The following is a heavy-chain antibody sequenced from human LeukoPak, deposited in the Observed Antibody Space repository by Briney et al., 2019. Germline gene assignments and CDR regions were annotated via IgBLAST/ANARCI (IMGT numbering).Heavy chain of an antibody. CDR3: TTDKSR. Sequence: PGGSLRPSCAASGFIFTNAWMSWVRQAPGKGLEWVGRIKSKTDGGTTDYAASVKGRFTISREDLKNTVYLQMNSLKTEDTAVYYCTTDKSRWGQGTLVTVSS. CDR1: GFIFTNAW. CDR2: IKSKTDGGTT. D-gene: IGHD2-2*01. J-gene: IGHJ4*02. V-gene: IGHV3-15*01.